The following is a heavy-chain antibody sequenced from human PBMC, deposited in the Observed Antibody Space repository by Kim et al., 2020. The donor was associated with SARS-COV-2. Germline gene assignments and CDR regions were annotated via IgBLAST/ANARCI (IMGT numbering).Heavy chain of an antibody. CDR1: GGSISSSSYY. D-gene: IGHD3-10*01. Sequence: SETLSLTCTVSGGSISSSSYYWGWIRQPPGKGLEWIGSIYYSGSTYYNPSLKSRVTISVDTSKNQFSLKLSSVTAADTAVYYCAKQAWSPRGRGYYGSGSPPHGYWGQGTLVTVSS. V-gene: IGHV4-39*01. J-gene: IGHJ4*02. CDR3: AKQAWSPRGRGYYGSGSPPHGY. CDR2: IYYSGST.